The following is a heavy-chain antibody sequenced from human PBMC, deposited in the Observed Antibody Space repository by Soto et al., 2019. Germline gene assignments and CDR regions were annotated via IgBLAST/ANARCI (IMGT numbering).Heavy chain of an antibody. V-gene: IGHV5-51*01. D-gene: IGHD3-22*01. CDR3: ARQYYYDSSGPDKHNWFDP. CDR1: GYSFTSYW. CDR2: IYPGDSDT. J-gene: IGHJ5*02. Sequence: PGESLKLSCKGSGYSFTSYWIGWVRQMPGKGLEWMGIIYPGDSDTRYSPSFQGQVTISADKSISTAYLQWSSLKASDTATYYCARQYYYDSSGPDKHNWFDPWGQGTLVTVSS.